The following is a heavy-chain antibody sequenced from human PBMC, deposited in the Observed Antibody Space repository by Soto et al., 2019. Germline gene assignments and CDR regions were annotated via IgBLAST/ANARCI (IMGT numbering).Heavy chain of an antibody. V-gene: IGHV4-30-4*01. J-gene: IGHJ5*02. CDR3: ASQFCSGGACFNWLDP. D-gene: IGHD2-21*02. Sequence: SETLSLSCTVSGGSIRRSLSYWNWISQPPGKGLEWIGYIFDSGTTHYNPSLKSRVAMSVDTSKNQFSLNLTSVTAADTAVYFCASQFCSGGACFNWLDPWGNGTLVTVSS. CDR2: IFDSGTT. CDR1: GGSIRRSLSY.